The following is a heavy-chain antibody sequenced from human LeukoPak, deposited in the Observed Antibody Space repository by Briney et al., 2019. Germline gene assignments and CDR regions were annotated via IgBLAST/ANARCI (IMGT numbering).Heavy chain of an antibody. CDR2: MNPNSGNT. V-gene: IGHV1-8*01. CDR3: ARAGIVVVPAALNNWFDP. D-gene: IGHD2-2*01. Sequence: ASVKVSCKASGYTFTSYDINWVRQATGQGLEWMGWMNPNSGNTGYAQKFQGRVTMTRNTSISTAYMELSSLRSEDTAVYYCARAGIVVVPAALNNWFDPWGQGTLVTVSS. J-gene: IGHJ5*02. CDR1: GYTFTSYD.